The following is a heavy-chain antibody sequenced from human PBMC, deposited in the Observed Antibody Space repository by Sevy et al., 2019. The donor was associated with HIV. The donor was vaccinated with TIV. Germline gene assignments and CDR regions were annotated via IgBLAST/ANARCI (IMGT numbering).Heavy chain of an antibody. CDR2: IWYDGSNE. V-gene: IGHV3-33*01. CDR1: GFTFSDYG. D-gene: IGHD2-15*01. J-gene: IGHJ6*02. CDR3: ARAGDIVVVAAHYGMDV. Sequence: GGSLRLSCAASGFTFSDYGRHWVRRAPGKGLEWVAVIWYDGSNENYGDSVKGRFSISRDNSKNRLYLQMNSLRVDDTAVYYCARAGDIVVVAAHYGMDVWGQGTTVTVSS.